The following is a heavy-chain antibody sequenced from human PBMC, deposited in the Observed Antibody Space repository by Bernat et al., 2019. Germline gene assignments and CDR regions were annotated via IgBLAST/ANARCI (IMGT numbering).Heavy chain of an antibody. Sequence: QVQLVESGGGVVQPGRSLRLSCAASGFTFSRYTIHWVRQAPGKGLEWVAVISYDGTNKYYADSVKGRFTISRDNSKNSLYLHMSSLRGEDTAVYYCARDQRDTDAWYLYYYYGMDVWSQGTPVTVSS. CDR1: GFTFSRYT. D-gene: IGHD5-18*01. CDR3: ARDQRDTDAWYLYYYYGMDV. CDR2: ISYDGTNK. V-gene: IGHV3-30-3*01. J-gene: IGHJ6*02.